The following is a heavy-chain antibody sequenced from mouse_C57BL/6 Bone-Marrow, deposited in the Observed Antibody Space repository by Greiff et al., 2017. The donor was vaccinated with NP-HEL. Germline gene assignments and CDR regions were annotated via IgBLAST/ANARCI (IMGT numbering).Heavy chain of an antibody. V-gene: IGHV1-82*01. CDR2: IYPGDGDT. CDR3: AREYYGSISWFAY. D-gene: IGHD1-1*01. J-gene: IGHJ3*01. Sequence: QVHVKQSGPELVKPGASVKISCKASGYAFSSSWMNWVKQRPGKGLEWIGRIYPGDGDTNYNGKFKGKATLTADKSSSTAYMQLSSLTSEDSAVYFCAREYYGSISWFAYWGQGTLVTVSA. CDR1: GYAFSSSW.